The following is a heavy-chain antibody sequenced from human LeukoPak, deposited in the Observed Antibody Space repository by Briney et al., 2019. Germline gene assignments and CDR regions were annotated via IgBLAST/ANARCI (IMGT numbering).Heavy chain of an antibody. CDR3: AKLGDIAVAGTFDY. J-gene: IGHJ4*02. Sequence: GGSLRLSCAASGFTFSSYAMSWVRQAPGKGLEWVSAISGSGGSTSYADSVKGRFTISRDNSKNTLYLQMNSLRAEDTAVYYCAKLGDIAVAGTFDYWGQGTLVTVSS. CDR1: GFTFSSYA. CDR2: ISGSGGST. V-gene: IGHV3-23*01. D-gene: IGHD6-19*01.